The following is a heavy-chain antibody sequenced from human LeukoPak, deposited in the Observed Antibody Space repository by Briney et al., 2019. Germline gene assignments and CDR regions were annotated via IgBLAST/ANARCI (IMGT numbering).Heavy chain of an antibody. Sequence: SETLSLTCTGSGGSISSYYWSWIRQPPGKGLEWVGFIYYSGRTNYNPSLKSRVTISLDMSKNQFSLKLSSVTAADTAVYYCAREVSTYFDYWGQGTLVTVSS. D-gene: IGHD1-1*01. CDR2: IYYSGRT. CDR3: AREVSTYFDY. V-gene: IGHV4-59*12. J-gene: IGHJ4*02. CDR1: GGSISSYY.